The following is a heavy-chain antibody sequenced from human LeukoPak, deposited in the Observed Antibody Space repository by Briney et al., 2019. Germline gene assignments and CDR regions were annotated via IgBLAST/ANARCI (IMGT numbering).Heavy chain of an antibody. CDR3: ARHNSVAGALDY. J-gene: IGHJ4*02. D-gene: IGHD6-19*01. CDR2: IYDSGST. V-gene: IGHV4-39*01. CDR1: SGSISNSNNY. Sequence: SETLSLTCTVSSGSISNSNNYWGWIRQPPGKGLEWIESIYDSGSTYYNPSLESRVTISADTSKKQFSLKLSSVTAADTAVYYCARHNSVAGALDYWGQGTRVIVSS.